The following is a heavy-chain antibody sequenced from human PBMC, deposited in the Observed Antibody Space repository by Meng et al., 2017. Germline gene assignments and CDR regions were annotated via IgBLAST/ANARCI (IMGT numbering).Heavy chain of an antibody. CDR3: ARVAVAGHFDY. CDR1: GGSLSSYT. V-gene: IGHV1-69*04. D-gene: IGHD6-19*01. CDR2: IIPILGIA. Sequence: QVSLVQTVGEVKKPGSSVKGSWNASGGSLSSYTISWVRRAPGQGLEWMGRIIPILGIANYAQKFQGRVTITADNSTSTAYMELSSLRSEDTAVYYCARVAVAGHFDYWGQGTLVTVSS. J-gene: IGHJ4*02.